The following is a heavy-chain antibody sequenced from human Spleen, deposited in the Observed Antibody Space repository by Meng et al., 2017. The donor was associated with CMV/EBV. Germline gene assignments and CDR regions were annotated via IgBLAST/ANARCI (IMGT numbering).Heavy chain of an antibody. CDR2: IYGNGGRT. V-gene: IGHV3-23*01. CDR3: AKVHCGTTSRSRIDY. Sequence: GGSLRLSCAASGFTFTGSDMAWVRQAPGKGLEWVSAIYGNGGRTYYADSVKGRFTISRDNSKNTLFVQMNSLRVGDTAVYYCAKVHCGTTSRSRIDYCGQGALVTVSS. J-gene: IGHJ4*02. CDR1: GFTFTGSD. D-gene: IGHD1-1*01.